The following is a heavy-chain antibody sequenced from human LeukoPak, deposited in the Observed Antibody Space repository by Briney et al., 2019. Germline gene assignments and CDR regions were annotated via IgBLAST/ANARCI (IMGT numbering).Heavy chain of an antibody. CDR1: GFTFSSYA. J-gene: IGHJ6*03. V-gene: IGHV3-23*01. D-gene: IGHD3-22*01. Sequence: QSGGSLRLSCAASGFTFSSYAMSWVRQAPGKGLEWVSAISGSGGSTYYADSVKGRFTISRDNSKNTLYLQMNSLRAEDTAVYYCAKCYDISGYLLDYYYMDVWGKGTTVTVSS. CDR3: AKCYDISGYLLDYYYMDV. CDR2: ISGSGGST.